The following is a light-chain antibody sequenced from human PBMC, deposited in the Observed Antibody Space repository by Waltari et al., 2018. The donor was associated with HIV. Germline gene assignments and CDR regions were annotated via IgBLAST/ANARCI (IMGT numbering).Light chain of an antibody. CDR1: QSVSSY. CDR2: NAS. V-gene: IGKV3-11*01. J-gene: IGKJ4*01. CDR3: QKRNSWPLT. Sequence: EIVLTQSPATLSLSPGDRATLSCRASQSVSSYLAWYQQKPGQAPRLLIYNASSRATAIPARFIGSGSGTDFTLTISNLEPEDFAVYFCQKRNSWPLTFGGGTKVEI.